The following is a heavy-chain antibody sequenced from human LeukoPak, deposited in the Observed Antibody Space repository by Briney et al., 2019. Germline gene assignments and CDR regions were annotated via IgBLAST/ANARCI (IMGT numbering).Heavy chain of an antibody. V-gene: IGHV1-69*05. Sequence: AASVKVSCKASGGTFSSYAISWVRQAPGQGLEWMGGIIPIFGTGNYAQKFQGRVTITTDESTSTAYMELSSLRSEDTAVYYCAGVSKPAAIKDYYYYYMDVWGKGTTVTVSS. CDR2: IIPIFGTG. CDR1: GGTFSSYA. CDR3: AGVSKPAAIKDYYYYYMDV. J-gene: IGHJ6*03. D-gene: IGHD2-2*01.